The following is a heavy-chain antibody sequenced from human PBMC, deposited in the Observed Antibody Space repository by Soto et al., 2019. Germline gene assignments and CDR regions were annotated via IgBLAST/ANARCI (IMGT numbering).Heavy chain of an antibody. D-gene: IGHD4-17*01. CDR3: ARDFGSYGEYVSGWDY. J-gene: IGHJ4*02. V-gene: IGHV1-2*04. CDR1: GYTFTGYY. Sequence: QVQLVQSGAEVKKPGASVKVSCKASGYTFTGYYMHWVRQAPGQGLEWMGWINPNSGGTNHAQKFQGWVTMTRDTSISTAYMELSRLRSDDTAVYYCARDFGSYGEYVSGWDYWGQGTLVTVSS. CDR2: INPNSGGT.